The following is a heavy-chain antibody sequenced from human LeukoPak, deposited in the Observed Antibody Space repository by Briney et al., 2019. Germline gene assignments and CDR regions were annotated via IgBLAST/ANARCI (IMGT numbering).Heavy chain of an antibody. CDR1: GFTFSSCT. CDR3: AKDGGLWVSAHWGDS. J-gene: IGHJ4*02. Sequence: GGSLRLSCAASGFTFSSCTMSWVRQAPGKGLEWVSTITTSDGNTYYADSVKGRFTVSRDNSKNTLFLQMNSLRAEDTAVYYCAKDGGLWVSAHWGDSWGRGTLVTVSS. V-gene: IGHV3-23*01. CDR2: ITTSDGNT. D-gene: IGHD7-27*01.